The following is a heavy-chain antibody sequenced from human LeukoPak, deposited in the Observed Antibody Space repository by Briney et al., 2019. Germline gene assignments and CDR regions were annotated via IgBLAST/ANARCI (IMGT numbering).Heavy chain of an antibody. CDR3: ASLRGAVTATPKYFQH. CDR1: GGSISSGGYY. D-gene: IGHD2-21*02. V-gene: IGHV4-31*03. J-gene: IGHJ1*01. CDR2: IYYSGST. Sequence: SETLSLTCTVSGGSISSGGYYWSWIRQHPGKGLEWIGYIYYSGSTYYNPSLKSRVTISVDTSKNQFSLKLSSVTAADTAVYYCASLRGAVTATPKYFQHWGQGTLVTVSS.